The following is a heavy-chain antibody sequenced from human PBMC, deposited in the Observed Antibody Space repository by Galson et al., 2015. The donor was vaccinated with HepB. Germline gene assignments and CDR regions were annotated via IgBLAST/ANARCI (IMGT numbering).Heavy chain of an antibody. J-gene: IGHJ4*02. V-gene: IGHV3-21*01. CDR2: ISSDGTFK. CDR3: GHCGGSHCSNFDY. CDR1: GFTISNSN. Sequence: SLRLSCAASGFTISNSNFNWVRQAPGKGLEWVSSISSDGTFKYYADSVRGRFSISRDNARNSLYLQMSSLRAEDTAVYYCGHCGGSHCSNFDYWGQGTLVTVSS. D-gene: IGHD2-21*01.